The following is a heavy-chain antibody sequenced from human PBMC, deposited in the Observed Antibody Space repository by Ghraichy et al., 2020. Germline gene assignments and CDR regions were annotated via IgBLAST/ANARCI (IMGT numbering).Heavy chain of an antibody. J-gene: IGHJ6*03. CDR2: ISPSNGNT. CDR3: ARAMGPTYHYYMDV. D-gene: IGHD2/OR15-2a*01. CDR1: GYSFTTDG. Sequence: ASVKVSCKASGYSFTTDGINWVRQAPGQGLEWMGWISPSNGNTKYAQKFQGRVTMTTDTSTSTAYMELRSLRSDDTAVYYCARAMGPTYHYYMDVWGQGTTVTVSS. V-gene: IGHV1-18*04.